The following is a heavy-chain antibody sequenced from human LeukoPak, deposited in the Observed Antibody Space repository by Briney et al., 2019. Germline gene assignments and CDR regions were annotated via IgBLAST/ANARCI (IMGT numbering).Heavy chain of an antibody. CDR1: GFTFSSYA. V-gene: IGHV3-23*01. CDR2: INDSGGST. CDR3: AKDTAARGNDAFDI. D-gene: IGHD6-6*01. J-gene: IGHJ3*02. Sequence: GGSLRLSCAASGFTFSSYAMSWVRQAPGKGLEWVSTINDSGGSTYYADSVKGRFTISRDNSKNTLYLQVNSLRAEDTAVYYCAKDTAARGNDAFDIWGQGTMVTVSS.